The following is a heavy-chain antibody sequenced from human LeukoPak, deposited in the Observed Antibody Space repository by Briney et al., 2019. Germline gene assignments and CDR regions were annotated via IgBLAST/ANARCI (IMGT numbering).Heavy chain of an antibody. CDR2: ISSSSSYT. Sequence: GGSLRLSCAASGFTFSDYYMSWIRQAPGKGLEWVSYISSSSSYTNYADSVKGRFTISRDNAKNSLYLQMDILRAEDTAVYYCARGGGRHVEYWGQGNLVTVSS. CDR1: GFTFSDYY. J-gene: IGHJ4*02. D-gene: IGHD3-16*01. CDR3: ARGGGRHVEY. V-gene: IGHV3-11*05.